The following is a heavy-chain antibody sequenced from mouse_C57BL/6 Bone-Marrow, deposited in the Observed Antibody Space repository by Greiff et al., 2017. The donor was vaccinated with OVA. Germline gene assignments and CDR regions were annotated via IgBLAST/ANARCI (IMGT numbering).Heavy chain of an antibody. Sequence: VQLQQPGAELVKPGASVKLSCKASGYTFTSYWMHWVKQRPGRGLEWIGRIDPNSGGTKYNEKFKSKATLTVDKPSSTAYMQLSSLTSEDSAVYYCARERGVTTVVAPYWYFDVWGTGTTVTVSS. D-gene: IGHD1-1*01. V-gene: IGHV1-72*01. CDR2: IDPNSGGT. J-gene: IGHJ1*03. CDR3: ARERGVTTVVAPYWYFDV. CDR1: GYTFTSYW.